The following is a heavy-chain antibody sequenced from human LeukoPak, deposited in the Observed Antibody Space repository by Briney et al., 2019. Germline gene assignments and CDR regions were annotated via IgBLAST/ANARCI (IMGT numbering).Heavy chain of an antibody. V-gene: IGHV1-8*02. J-gene: IGHJ5*02. CDR1: GYTFTSYY. CDR3: AGPILKDWFDP. Sequence: ASVKVSCKASGYTFTSYYMHWVRQATGQGLEWMGWMNPNSGNTGYAQKFQGRVTMTRNTSISTAYMELSSLRSEDTAVYYCAGPILKDWFDPWGQGTLVTVSS. D-gene: IGHD2/OR15-2a*01. CDR2: MNPNSGNT.